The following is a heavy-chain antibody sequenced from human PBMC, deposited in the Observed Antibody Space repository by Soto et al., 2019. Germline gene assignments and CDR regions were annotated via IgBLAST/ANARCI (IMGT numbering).Heavy chain of an antibody. D-gene: IGHD3-16*01. V-gene: IGHV3-23*01. J-gene: IGHJ4*02. CDR2: ISGSGGST. Sequence: PGGSLRLSCAASGFTFSSYAMSWVRQAPGKGLDWVSAISGSGGSTYYADSVKGRFTISKDSSKNTISLQMDSLRAEDTAVYYCARVPLLRKFDYWGQGTLVTVSS. CDR1: GFTFSSYA. CDR3: ARVPLLRKFDY.